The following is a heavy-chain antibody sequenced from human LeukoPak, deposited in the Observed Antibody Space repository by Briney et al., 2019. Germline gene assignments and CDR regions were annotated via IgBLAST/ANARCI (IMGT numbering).Heavy chain of an antibody. CDR1: GFTFSSYA. J-gene: IGHJ4*02. CDR3: AKDLPLSSGYYYFDY. D-gene: IGHD3-22*01. CDR2: ISGSGGST. Sequence: GGSLRLSCAASGFTFSSYAMSWVRQAPGKGPEWVSAISGSGGSTYYADSVKGRFTISRDNSKNTLYLQMNSLRAEDTAVYYCAKDLPLSSGYYYFDYWGQGTLVTVSS. V-gene: IGHV3-23*01.